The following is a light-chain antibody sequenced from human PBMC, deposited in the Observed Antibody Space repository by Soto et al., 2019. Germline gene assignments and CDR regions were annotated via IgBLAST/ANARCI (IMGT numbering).Light chain of an antibody. J-gene: IGKJ5*01. V-gene: IGKV2-30*01. CDR3: MQGIHWPIT. Sequence: DVVMTQSPLSLPVTLGQPASISCRSSHSLVYSDGDTYLNWFQQRPGQSPRRLIYKVSNRDSGVPDRFSGSGSGTDFTLKISRVAAEDVGVYYCMQGIHWPITFGQGTRLEIK. CDR1: HSLVYSDGDTY. CDR2: KVS.